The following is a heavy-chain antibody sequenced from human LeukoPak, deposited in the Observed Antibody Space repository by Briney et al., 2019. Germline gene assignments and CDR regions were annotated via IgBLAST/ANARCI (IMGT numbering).Heavy chain of an antibody. CDR3: ARRDVYSGYDYEDY. J-gene: IGHJ4*02. CDR2: INPTGGST. V-gene: IGHV1-46*01. D-gene: IGHD5-12*01. Sequence: ASVKVSCKASGYTFTSYYMHWVRQAPGQGLEWMGLINPTGGSTGYAQKFQGRVTMTRDMSTSTDYMELSSLRSEDTAIYYCARRDVYSGYDYEDYWGQGTLVTVSS. CDR1: GYTFTSYY.